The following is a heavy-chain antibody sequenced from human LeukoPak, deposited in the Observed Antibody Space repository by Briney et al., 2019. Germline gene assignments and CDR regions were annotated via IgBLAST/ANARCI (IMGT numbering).Heavy chain of an antibody. CDR1: GFTFGDYG. D-gene: IGHD3-3*01. J-gene: IGHJ6*03. CDR2: IRSRRHSGTT. V-gene: IGHV3-49*04. CDR3: ARGSPGDSRSGYYMDV. Sequence: QPGGSLRLSCSSSGFTFGDYGVTWVRQAPGKGLEWVSFIRSRRHSGTTEYAASVRGRFTISRDDSNSIAYLQMNSLKSEDTAVYYCARGSPGDSRSGYYMDVWGKGAAVTVSS.